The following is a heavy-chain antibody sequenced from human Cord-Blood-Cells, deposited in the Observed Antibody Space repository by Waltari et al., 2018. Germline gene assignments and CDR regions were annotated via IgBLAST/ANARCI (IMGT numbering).Heavy chain of an antibody. CDR1: GFTFSSYW. Sequence: EVQLVESGGGLVQPGGSLRLSCAASGFTFSSYWLSWVRQAPGKGREWVAKIKQDGSEKYYVDSVKGRFTISRDNAKNSLYLQMNSLRAEDTAVYYCARGGYYFDYWGQGTLVTVSS. CDR3: ARGGYYFDY. V-gene: IGHV3-7*01. CDR2: IKQDGSEK. J-gene: IGHJ4*02.